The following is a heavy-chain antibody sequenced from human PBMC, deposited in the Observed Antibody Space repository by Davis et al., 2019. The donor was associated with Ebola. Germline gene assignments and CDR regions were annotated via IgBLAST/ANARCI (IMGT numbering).Heavy chain of an antibody. CDR2: VSDDGSKT. J-gene: IGHJ4*01. CDR3: ARGPTVITRGADFDF. D-gene: IGHD4-23*01. Sequence: GGSLRLSCAASGFTFSNYAMHWVRQPPGKGLEWVAIVSDDGSKTHYADSVKGRFSISRDDSRNTLYLQMRGLRHADTAVYFCARGPTVITRGADFDFWGHGTLVTVSS. CDR1: GFTFSNYA. V-gene: IGHV3-30*03.